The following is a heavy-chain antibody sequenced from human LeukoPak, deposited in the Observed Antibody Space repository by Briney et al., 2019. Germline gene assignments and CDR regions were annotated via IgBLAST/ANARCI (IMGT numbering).Heavy chain of an antibody. CDR3: ARAPYYYGSGSLGLHYYYMDV. J-gene: IGHJ6*03. D-gene: IGHD3-10*01. Sequence: GGSLRLSCAASGFTFSSYEMNWVRQAPGKGLEWVSYISSSGSTIYYADSVKGRFTISRDTAKNSLYLQMNSLRAEDTAVYYCARAPYYYGSGSLGLHYYYMDVWGKGTTVTISS. CDR1: GFTFSSYE. V-gene: IGHV3-48*03. CDR2: ISSSGSTI.